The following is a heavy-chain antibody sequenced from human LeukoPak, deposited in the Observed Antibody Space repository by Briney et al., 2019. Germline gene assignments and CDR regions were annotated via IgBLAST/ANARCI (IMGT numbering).Heavy chain of an antibody. CDR1: GYTFTGYY. CDR3: ARGEGSAAAPGDYRNYYYGMDV. D-gene: IGHD4-17*01. CDR2: IKPNSGGT. Sequence: ASVKVSCKASGYTFTGYYMHWVRQAPGQGREWMGWIKPNSGGTNYAQKFQGRGTMTRDTSISTAYMELSRLRSDDTAVYYCARGEGSAAAPGDYRNYYYGMDVWGQGTTVTVSS. J-gene: IGHJ6*02. V-gene: IGHV1-2*02.